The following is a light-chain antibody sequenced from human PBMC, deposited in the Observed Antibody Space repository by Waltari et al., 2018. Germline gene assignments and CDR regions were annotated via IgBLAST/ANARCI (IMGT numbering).Light chain of an antibody. CDR2: GAS. V-gene: IGKV3-20*01. Sequence: EIVLTQSPGTLSLSPGERAPPSCRASPSVSSSYLAWYQQKPGQAPRLLIYGASSRATGIPDRFSGSGSGTDFTLTISILEPEDFAVYYCQQYGSSPRTFGQGTKVEIK. J-gene: IGKJ1*01. CDR3: QQYGSSPRT. CDR1: PSVSSSY.